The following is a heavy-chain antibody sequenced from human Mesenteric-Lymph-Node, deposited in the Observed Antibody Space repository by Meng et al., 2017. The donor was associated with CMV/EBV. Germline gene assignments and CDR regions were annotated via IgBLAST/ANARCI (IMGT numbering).Heavy chain of an antibody. CDR3: ARIGITGDEGDY. V-gene: IGHV4-38-2*02. Sequence: SETLSLTCSVSGYSISSGYYWGWIRQPPGKGLEWLGSIWQSSSTYYNPSLKSRVTLSVDTSKNQFSLTLSFVTAADTAVYYCARIGITGDEGDYWGQGTLVTVSS. CDR2: IWQSSST. J-gene: IGHJ4*02. D-gene: IGHD7-27*01. CDR1: GYSISSGYY.